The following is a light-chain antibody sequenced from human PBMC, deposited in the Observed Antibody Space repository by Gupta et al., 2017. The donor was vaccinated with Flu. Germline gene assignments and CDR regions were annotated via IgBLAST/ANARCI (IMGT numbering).Light chain of an antibody. CDR2: EGS. CDR1: QTMLSSY. J-gene: IGKJ3*01. CDR3: QQYTSSPGLFT. V-gene: IGKV3-20*01. Sequence: LSLSPGEKATLSCRASQTMLSSYLAWYQQKPGQAPRLLIYEGSSRATGTPDRFSGSGSGTDYTLTISRLEPEDFAVYYCQQYTSSPGLFTFGPGTTVDIK.